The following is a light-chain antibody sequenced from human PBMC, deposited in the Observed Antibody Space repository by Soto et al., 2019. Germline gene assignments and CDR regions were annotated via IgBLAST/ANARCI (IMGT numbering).Light chain of an antibody. CDR3: QQYDKWPRT. CDR2: FAS. J-gene: IGKJ1*01. Sequence: VMTQSPATLSVSPGERAALSCRASQSVSTNLAWYQQKPGQPPRLLIYFASTRATAVPARFTAGGSGTEFTLTISSLQSDDLAVYYCQQYDKWPRTCGQGTKVDI. CDR1: QSVSTN. V-gene: IGKV3-15*01.